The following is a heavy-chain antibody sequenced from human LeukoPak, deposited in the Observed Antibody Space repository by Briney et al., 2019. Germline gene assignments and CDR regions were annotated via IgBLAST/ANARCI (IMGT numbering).Heavy chain of an antibody. D-gene: IGHD3-10*01. J-gene: IGHJ4*02. CDR3: ARIRSHGYFDY. CDR2: INSDGSST. Sequence: GGSLRLSCAAPGFTFSSYWMHWVRHAPGKGLVWVSRINSDGSSTSYADSVKGRFTISRDNAKNTLYLQMNSLRAEDTAVYYCARIRSHGYFDYWGQGTLVTVSS. CDR1: GFTFSSYW. V-gene: IGHV3-74*01.